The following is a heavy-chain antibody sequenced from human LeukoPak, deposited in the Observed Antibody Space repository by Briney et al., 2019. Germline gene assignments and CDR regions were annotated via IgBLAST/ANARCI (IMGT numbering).Heavy chain of an antibody. CDR3: ARLRWNDAFDI. V-gene: IGHV5-51*01. J-gene: IGHJ3*02. Sequence: GESLKISCKASGYTFTDYFMNWMRQAPGQRLEWMGIIYPGDSDTRYSPSFQGQVTISADKSISTAYLQWSSLKASDTAMYYCARLRWNDAFDIWGQGTMVTVSS. CDR2: IYPGDSDT. CDR1: GYTFTDYF. D-gene: IGHD4-23*01.